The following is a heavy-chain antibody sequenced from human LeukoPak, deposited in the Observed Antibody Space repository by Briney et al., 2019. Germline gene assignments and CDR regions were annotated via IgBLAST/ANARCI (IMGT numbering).Heavy chain of an antibody. J-gene: IGHJ1*01. CDR3: ARGYSSSWYQPEYFQH. V-gene: IGHV4-4*02. D-gene: IGHD6-13*01. CDR2: IYHSGST. CDR1: GGSISSSNW. Sequence: NTSVTLSLTCAVSGGSISSSNWWSWVRQPPGKGLEWIGEIYHSGSTNYNPSLKSRVTISVDKSKDQFSLKLSSVTAADTAVYYCARGYSSSWYQPEYFQHWGQGTPVTVSS.